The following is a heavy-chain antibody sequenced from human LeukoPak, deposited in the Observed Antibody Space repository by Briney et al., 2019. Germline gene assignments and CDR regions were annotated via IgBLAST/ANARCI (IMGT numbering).Heavy chain of an antibody. J-gene: IGHJ6*03. D-gene: IGHD1-26*01. Sequence: SETLSLTCAVYGGSFSGYYWSWIRQPPGKGLEWIGSIYYSGSTYYNPSLKSRVTISVDTSKNQFSLKLSSVTAADTAVYYCARGKVGAYYYYYYYMDVWGKGTTVTVSS. CDR3: ARGKVGAYYYYYYYMDV. CDR2: IYYSGST. V-gene: IGHV4-34*01. CDR1: GGSFSGYY.